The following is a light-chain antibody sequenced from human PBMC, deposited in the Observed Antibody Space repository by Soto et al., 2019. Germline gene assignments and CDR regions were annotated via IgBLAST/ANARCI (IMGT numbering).Light chain of an antibody. J-gene: IGKJ5*01. CDR2: LGS. V-gene: IGKV2-28*01. CDR1: QSLLHSNGYNY. Sequence: EIVMTQSPLSLPVTPGEPSSISCSSIQSLLHSNGYNYLDWYLQKPGQSPQLLIYLGSNRASGVPDRFSGSGSGTDFTLKISRVEAEDVGVYYCMQALQTSITFGQGTRLEIK. CDR3: MQALQTSIT.